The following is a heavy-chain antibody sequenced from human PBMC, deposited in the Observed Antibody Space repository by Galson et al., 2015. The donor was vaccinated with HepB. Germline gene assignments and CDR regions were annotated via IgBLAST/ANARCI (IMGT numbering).Heavy chain of an antibody. J-gene: IGHJ1*01. D-gene: IGHD2-15*01. CDR3: AKERGAGNCYFQP. V-gene: IGHV1-2*06. CDR2: INPNSGGT. Sequence: SVKVSCKASGSAFTAYYMHWVRQAPGQGLEWMGRINPNSGGTDHAQKFQGRVTMTRDTSNTTAYMELSSLTSDDTAVYYCAKERGAGNCYFQPWGQGSLVTVSS. CDR1: GSAFTAYY.